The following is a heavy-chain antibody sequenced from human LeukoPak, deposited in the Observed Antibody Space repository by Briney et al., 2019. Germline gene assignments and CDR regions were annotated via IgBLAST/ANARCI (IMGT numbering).Heavy chain of an antibody. V-gene: IGHV3-43*01. CDR3: ARGRIAAAGIAFDI. Sequence: QHGGSLRLSCATSGFTFGDYSMHWVRQAPGKGLEWVSFISWDGVSKYYADSVKGRFTISRDRSKSSLYLQMNSLRAEDTAVYYCARGRIAAAGIAFDIWGQGTMVTVSS. D-gene: IGHD6-13*01. J-gene: IGHJ3*02. CDR1: GFTFGDYS. CDR2: ISWDGVSK.